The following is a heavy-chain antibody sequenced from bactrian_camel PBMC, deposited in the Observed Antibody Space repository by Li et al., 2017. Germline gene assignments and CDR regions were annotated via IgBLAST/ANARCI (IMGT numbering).Heavy chain of an antibody. Sequence: VQLVESGGGSVQAGGSLRLSCAASGYSVDSYCVGWFRQVPGKEREGVAAIAPATGTSYYADSVKGRFTISKDNTKNTLTLQMNSLKPEDTAMYYCAAGCPIWTGLLSGDWGQGTQVTVS. V-gene: IGHV3S1*01. J-gene: IGHJ4*01. D-gene: IGHD6*01. CDR2: IAPATGTS. CDR1: GYSVDSYC. CDR3: AAGCPIWTGLLSGD.